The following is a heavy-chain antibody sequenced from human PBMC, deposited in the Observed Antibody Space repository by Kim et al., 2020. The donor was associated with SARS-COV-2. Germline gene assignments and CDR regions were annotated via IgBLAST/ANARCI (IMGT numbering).Heavy chain of an antibody. CDR2: IYYSGST. V-gene: IGHV4-31*03. CDR1: GGSISSGGYY. J-gene: IGHJ5*02. D-gene: IGHD3-10*01. Sequence: SETLSLTCTVSGGSISSGGYYWSWIRQHPGKGLEWIGYIYYSGSTYYNPSLKSRVTISVDTSKNQFSLKLSSVTAADTAVYYCAGAEPRGNFRCGELFDSWAGNWFDPWGQGTLVTVSS. CDR3: AGAEPRGNFRCGELFDSWAGNWFDP.